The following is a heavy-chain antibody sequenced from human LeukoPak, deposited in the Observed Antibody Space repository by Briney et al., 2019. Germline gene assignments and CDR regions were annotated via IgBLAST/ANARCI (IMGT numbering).Heavy chain of an antibody. Sequence: GGSLRLSCAASGFNISNSWMNWVRQAPGKGLEWVASMKTDGTEKFYVDSVKGRFNISRDNAKNSLHLQMSSLRAEDTAVYYCARDRAYKTFDYWGQGTLVTVSS. CDR1: GFNISNSW. D-gene: IGHD5-24*01. V-gene: IGHV3-7*01. J-gene: IGHJ4*02. CDR3: ARDRAYKTFDY. CDR2: MKTDGTEK.